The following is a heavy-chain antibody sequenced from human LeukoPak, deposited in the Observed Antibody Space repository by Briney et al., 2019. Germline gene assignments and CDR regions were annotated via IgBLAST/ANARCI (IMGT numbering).Heavy chain of an antibody. CDR2: INHSGAT. Sequence: PSETLSLTCAVYGGSFSGYYWSWIRQPPGKGLEWIGEINHSGATNYNPSLKSRVTISVDMSKNQFSLKLSSVTAADTAVYYCARASNDYYYGMDVWGQGTTVTVSS. V-gene: IGHV4-34*01. CDR3: ARASNDYYYGMDV. CDR1: GGSFSGYY. D-gene: IGHD4-11*01. J-gene: IGHJ6*02.